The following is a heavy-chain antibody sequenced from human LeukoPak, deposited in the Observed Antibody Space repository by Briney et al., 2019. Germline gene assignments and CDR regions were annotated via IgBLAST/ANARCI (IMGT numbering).Heavy chain of an antibody. D-gene: IGHD5-12*01. CDR1: GYSISSGYY. Sequence: KTSETLSLTCAVSGYSISSGYYWGWIRQPPGKGLEWIGSIYHSGSTYYNPSLKSRVTISVDTSKNQFSLKLSSVTAADTAVHYCARLTERRVPYSGYERYWFDPWGQGTLVTVSS. V-gene: IGHV4-38-2*01. CDR2: IYHSGST. CDR3: ARLTERRVPYSGYERYWFDP. J-gene: IGHJ5*02.